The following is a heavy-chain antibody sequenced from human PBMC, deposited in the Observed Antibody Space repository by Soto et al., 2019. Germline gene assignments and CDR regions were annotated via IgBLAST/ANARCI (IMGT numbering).Heavy chain of an antibody. Sequence: RTISCKGSGYSFAGYWIGWVRQIPGKGLDWMGVIYPGDSDTRYSPSFHGQVTISADKSISTAYLQWSSLKASDTAMYFCARLPEVRGVFDGFTVWGQGTMVTASS. CDR2: IYPGDSDT. CDR3: ARLPEVRGVFDGFTV. D-gene: IGHD3-10*01. J-gene: IGHJ3*01. V-gene: IGHV5-51*01. CDR1: GYSFAGYW.